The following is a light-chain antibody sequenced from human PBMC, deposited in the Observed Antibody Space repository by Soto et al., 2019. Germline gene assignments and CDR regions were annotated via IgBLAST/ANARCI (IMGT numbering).Light chain of an antibody. J-gene: IGKJ1*01. CDR3: QQSYSTPVT. CDR2: AAS. Sequence: DIQMTQSPSSLSASVGDRVTITCRASQSISSFLIWYQQKPGKAPKLLIYAASTLQSGVPSRFSGSGSGTDFTLTIISLQPEDFATYYCQQSYSTPVTFGQGTKVDIK. CDR1: QSISSF. V-gene: IGKV1-39*01.